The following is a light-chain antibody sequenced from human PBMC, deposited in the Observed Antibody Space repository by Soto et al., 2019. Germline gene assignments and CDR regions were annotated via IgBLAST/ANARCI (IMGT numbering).Light chain of an antibody. CDR1: QSISSW. Sequence: DIQMTQSTTTLYASKGDRVAITWRASQSISSWLAWYQQKPGKAPKLLIYHASSLESGVPSRFSGSGSATEFTLSICSLQPDDFATYYCQVVNVYPSSFGG. CDR2: HAS. CDR3: QVVNVYPSS. J-gene: IGKJ4*01. V-gene: IGKV1-5*01.